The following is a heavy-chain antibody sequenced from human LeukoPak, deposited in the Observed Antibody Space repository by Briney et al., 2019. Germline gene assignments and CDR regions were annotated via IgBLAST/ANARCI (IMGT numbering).Heavy chain of an antibody. V-gene: IGHV4-39*01. Sequence: SETLSLTCTVSGGSISSSSYYWGWIRQPPGKGLEWIGSIYYSGSTYCNPSLKSRVTISVDTSKNQFSLKLSSVTAADTAVYYCAGRLHCSSTSCHYYYYYYGMDVWGQGTTVTVSS. CDR1: GGSISSSSYY. CDR3: AGRLHCSSTSCHYYYYYYGMDV. D-gene: IGHD2-2*01. CDR2: IYYSGST. J-gene: IGHJ6*02.